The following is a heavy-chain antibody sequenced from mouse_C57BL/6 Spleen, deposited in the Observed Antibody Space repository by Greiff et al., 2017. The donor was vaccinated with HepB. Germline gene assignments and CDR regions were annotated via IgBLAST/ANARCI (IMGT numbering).Heavy chain of an antibody. J-gene: IGHJ1*03. Sequence: QVQLKQPGAELVKPGASVKLSCKASGYTFTSYWMHWVKQRPGQGLEWIGMIHPNSGSTNYNEKFKSKATLTVDKSSSTAYMQLSSLTSEDSAVYYCARKPGYFDVWGTGTTVTVSS. V-gene: IGHV1-64*01. CDR2: IHPNSGST. CDR3: ARKPGYFDV. CDR1: GYTFTSYW.